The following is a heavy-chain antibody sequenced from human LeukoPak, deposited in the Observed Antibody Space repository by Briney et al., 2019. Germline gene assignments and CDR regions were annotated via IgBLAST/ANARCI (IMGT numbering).Heavy chain of an antibody. V-gene: IGHV4-39*07. D-gene: IGHD2-2*01. CDR2: IYYSGST. Sequence: SETLSLTCTASGGSISSSSYYWGWIRQPPGKGLEWIGSIYYSGSTYYNPSLKSRVTISVDTSKNQFSLKLSSVTAADTAVYFCARSGPAAGRPDAFDIWGQGTMVTVSS. CDR1: GGSISSSSYY. CDR3: ARSGPAAGRPDAFDI. J-gene: IGHJ3*02.